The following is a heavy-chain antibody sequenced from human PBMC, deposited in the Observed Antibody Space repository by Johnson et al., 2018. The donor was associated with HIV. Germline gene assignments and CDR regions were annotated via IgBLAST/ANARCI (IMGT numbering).Heavy chain of an antibody. CDR3: ARESRYNFWSGYDAFDI. CDR1: GFTFDDYG. D-gene: IGHD3-3*01. J-gene: IGHJ3*02. Sequence: VQLVESGGGVVRPGGSLRLSCAASGFTFDDYGMNWVRQAPGKGLEWVSGINGNGGSTGYADSVKGRFTISRDNAKNSLYLQMNSLRAEDTAVYYCARESRYNFWSGYDAFDIWGQGTMVTVSS. CDR2: INGNGGST. V-gene: IGHV3-20*04.